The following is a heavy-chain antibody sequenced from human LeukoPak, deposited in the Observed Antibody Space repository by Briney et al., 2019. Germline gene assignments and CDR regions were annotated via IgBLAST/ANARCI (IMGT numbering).Heavy chain of an antibody. D-gene: IGHD6-13*01. V-gene: IGHV3-74*01. CDR2: INSDGSSR. CDR1: GFTFSNYW. J-gene: IGHJ4*02. CDR3: ASASSHRIAAGGDY. Sequence: QPGGSLRLSCAASGFTFSNYWMHWVRQAPGKGLVWVSRINSDGSSRNYADSVKGRFTISRDNAKNTLYLQMNSLTAEDTAVYYCASASSHRIAAGGDYWGQGTLVTVSS.